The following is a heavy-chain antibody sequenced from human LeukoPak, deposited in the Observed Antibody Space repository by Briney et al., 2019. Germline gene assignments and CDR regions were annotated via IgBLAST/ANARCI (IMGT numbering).Heavy chain of an antibody. J-gene: IGHJ6*03. CDR3: ARDRIAVAEGYYMDV. CDR2: ISSSSSTI. Sequence: GSLTLSCAASGFTFSSYSMNWVRQAPGKGLEWVSYISSSSSTIYYADSVKGRFTISRDNAKNSLYLQMNSLRAEDTAVYYCARDRIAVAEGYYMDVWGKGPSVTVSS. V-gene: IGHV3-48*01. CDR1: GFTFSSYS. D-gene: IGHD6-19*01.